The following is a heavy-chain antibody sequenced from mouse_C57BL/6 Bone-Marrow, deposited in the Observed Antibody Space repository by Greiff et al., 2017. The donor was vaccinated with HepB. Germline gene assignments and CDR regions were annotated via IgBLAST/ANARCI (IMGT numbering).Heavy chain of an antibody. V-gene: IGHV2-2*01. D-gene: IGHD2-4*01. CDR2: IWSGGST. CDR1: GFSLTSYG. Sequence: VQRVESGPGLVQPSQSLSITCTVSGFSLTSYGVHWVRQSPGKGLEWLGVIWSGGSTDYNAAFISRLSISKDNSKSQVFFKMNSLQADDTAIYYWARRDYDYDVGAWFAYWGQGTLVTVSA. CDR3: ARRDYDYDVGAWFAY. J-gene: IGHJ3*01.